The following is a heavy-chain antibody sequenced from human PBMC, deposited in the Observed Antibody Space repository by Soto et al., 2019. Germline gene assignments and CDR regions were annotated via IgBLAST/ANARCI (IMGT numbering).Heavy chain of an antibody. CDR3: AKVDSDQLEPPPSYYYYGMDV. V-gene: IGHV3-30*18. Sequence: PGGSLRLSCAASGFTFSNYVVSWVRQAPGKGLEWVTVITSDGNNKDYSDSVKGRFTISRDNSKNTLYLQMNSLRAEDTAVYYCAKVDSDQLEPPPSYYYYGMDVWGQGTTVTVSS. CDR1: GFTFSNYV. CDR2: ITSDGNNK. J-gene: IGHJ6*02. D-gene: IGHD1-1*01.